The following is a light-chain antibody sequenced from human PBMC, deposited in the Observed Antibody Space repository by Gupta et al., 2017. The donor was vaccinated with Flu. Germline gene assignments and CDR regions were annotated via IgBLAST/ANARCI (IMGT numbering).Light chain of an antibody. Sequence: PSSLSASVGDRVTITCRASETISSRLAWYQQKPGESPKLLIYAASSLESGVPSRFSGSGSGIDFSLTISSLLPEDSATYYCQQTDSLPPTFGQGTKLEIE. V-gene: IGKV1D-12*01. J-gene: IGKJ2*01. CDR3: QQTDSLPPT. CDR2: AAS. CDR1: ETISSR.